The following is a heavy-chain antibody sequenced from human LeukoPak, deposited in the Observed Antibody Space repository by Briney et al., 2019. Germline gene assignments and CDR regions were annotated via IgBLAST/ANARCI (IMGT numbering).Heavy chain of an antibody. V-gene: IGHV4-61*05. CDR2: IYYSGST. Sequence: SETLSLTCTVSGGSISSSSYYWGWIRQPPGRGLEWIGYIYYSGSTNYNPSLKSRVTISVDTSKNQFSLKLSSVTAADTAVYYCARGDYGDYSAPFNWYFDLWGRGTLVTVSS. CDR3: ARGDYGDYSAPFNWYFDL. D-gene: IGHD4-17*01. J-gene: IGHJ2*01. CDR1: GGSISSSSYY.